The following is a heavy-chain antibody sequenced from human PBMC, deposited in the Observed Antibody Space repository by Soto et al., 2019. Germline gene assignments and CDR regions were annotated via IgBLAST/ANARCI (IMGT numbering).Heavy chain of an antibody. D-gene: IGHD1-26*01. Sequence: ASVKVSCKASGYTFTSYGFSWVRQAPGQGLEWMGWISAYNGDTNYPQKFQARVTMTTDTSTSTAYLDLRRLRSDDTAVSYCARSSGTYPPHRYYYGLEVWAPGTSLTVSS. CDR2: ISAYNGDT. J-gene: IGHJ6*02. CDR3: ARSSGTYPPHRYYYGLEV. CDR1: GYTFTSYG. V-gene: IGHV1-18*01.